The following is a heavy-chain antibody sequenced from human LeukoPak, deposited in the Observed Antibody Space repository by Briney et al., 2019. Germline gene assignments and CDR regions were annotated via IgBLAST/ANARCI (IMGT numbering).Heavy chain of an antibody. Sequence: ASVKVSCKASGYTFTSYDINWVRQATGQGLEWMGWMNPNSGNTGYAQKFQGRVTMTRNTSISTAYMELSSLRSEDTAVYYCARGRLYSIVVVTAPSNFDYWGQGTLVTVSS. CDR2: MNPNSGNT. CDR1: GYTFTSYD. D-gene: IGHD2-21*02. V-gene: IGHV1-8*01. CDR3: ARGRLYSIVVVTAPSNFDY. J-gene: IGHJ4*02.